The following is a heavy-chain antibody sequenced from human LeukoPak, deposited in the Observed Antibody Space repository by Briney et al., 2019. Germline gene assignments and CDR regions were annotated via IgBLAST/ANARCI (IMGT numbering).Heavy chain of an antibody. CDR2: ISASGP. V-gene: IGHV3-23*01. D-gene: IGHD3-22*01. J-gene: IGHJ4*02. CDR3: AKDHESDGYPCLDH. Sequence: GRSLRLSCAASGFTFSSYGMHWVRQAPGKGLEWVSTISASGPYYADAVRGRFTISRDNSRNTLSLQMDSLRAEDTAVYYCAKDHESDGYPCLDHWGLGTLVTVSS. CDR1: GFTFSSYG.